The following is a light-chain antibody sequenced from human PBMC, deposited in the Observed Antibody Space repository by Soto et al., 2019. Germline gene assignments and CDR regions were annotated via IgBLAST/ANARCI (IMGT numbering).Light chain of an antibody. Sequence: IVRTQSPASMSVSPAEKATLSCSASETVHSNLAWYQQKPGQAPRLLIYGASTRATGIPARFSGSGSGTEFTLTISSLQSEDFAVYYCQQYHNWPWTFGQGTKVDIK. CDR2: GAS. V-gene: IGKV3-15*01. J-gene: IGKJ1*01. CDR3: QQYHNWPWT. CDR1: ETVHSN.